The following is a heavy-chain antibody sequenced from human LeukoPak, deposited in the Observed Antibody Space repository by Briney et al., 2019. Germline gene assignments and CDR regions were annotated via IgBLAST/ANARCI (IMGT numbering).Heavy chain of an antibody. J-gene: IGHJ5*02. CDR1: GFTVSSNY. CDR2: IYSGGST. CDR3: ARVQVGATLDP. Sequence: GGSLRLSCAASGFTVSSNYMSWVRQAPGKGLEWVSVIYSGGSTYYADSVKGRFTISRDNSKNTLYLQMNSLRAEDTAVYYCARVQVGATLDPWGQGTLVTVSS. V-gene: IGHV3-53*01. D-gene: IGHD1-26*01.